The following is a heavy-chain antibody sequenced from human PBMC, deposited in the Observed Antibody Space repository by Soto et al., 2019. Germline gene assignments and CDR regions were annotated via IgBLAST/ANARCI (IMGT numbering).Heavy chain of an antibody. CDR3: ARVGGNLGLVPDAFDI. Sequence: SETLSLTCTVSGGSISSYYWSWIRQPPGKGLEWIGYIYYSGSTNYNPSLKSRVTISVDTSKNQFSLKLSSVTAADTAVYYCARVGGNLGLVPDAFDIWGQGTMVTVSS. V-gene: IGHV4-59*01. CDR1: GGSISSYY. J-gene: IGHJ3*02. CDR2: IYYSGST. D-gene: IGHD6-6*01.